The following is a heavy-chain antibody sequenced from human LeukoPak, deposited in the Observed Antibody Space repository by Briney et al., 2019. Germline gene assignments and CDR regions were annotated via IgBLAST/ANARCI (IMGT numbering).Heavy chain of an antibody. V-gene: IGHV1-2*02. J-gene: IGHJ1*01. CDR2: INPNSGGT. Sequence: ASVTVSCKASGYTFTVYYMHWVRQAPGQGLAWMGWINPNSGGTNYAQKFQGRVTMTRDTSISTAYMELSWLRSDDTAVYYCAREDYYDSSGYYKNKEYFQHWGQGTLVTVSS. D-gene: IGHD3-22*01. CDR1: GYTFTVYY. CDR3: AREDYYDSSGYYKNKEYFQH.